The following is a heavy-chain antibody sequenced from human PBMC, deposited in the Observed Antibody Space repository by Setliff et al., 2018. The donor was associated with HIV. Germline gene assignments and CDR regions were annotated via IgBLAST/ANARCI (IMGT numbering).Heavy chain of an antibody. CDR3: AKSRMAYCSGGTCAENWFDS. V-gene: IGHV3-30*18. CDR2: ISFDGGNT. D-gene: IGHD2-15*01. J-gene: IGHJ5*01. Sequence: PGGSLRLSCAASGFTFSSFPMHWVRQTPGKGLEWVASISFDGGNTHYADSVKGRFTVSRDNSKNTLYLQMDSPRPDDTAVYYCAKSRMAYCSGGTCAENWFDSWGQGPLVTVSS. CDR1: GFTFSSFP.